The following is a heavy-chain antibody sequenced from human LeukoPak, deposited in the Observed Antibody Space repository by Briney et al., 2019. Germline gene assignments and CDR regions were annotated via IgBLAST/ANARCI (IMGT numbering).Heavy chain of an antibody. J-gene: IGHJ5*02. CDR1: GYSMSSGYY. V-gene: IGHV4-38-2*02. D-gene: IGHD4-17*01. CDR3: ARGQWTVTTFFTSSHWFDP. Sequence: SETLSLTCTVSGYSMSSGYYWGWIRQPPGKGLQWIGSIFHSGNSYYNPSLKSRVTISVDTSKNQFSLKLSSVTAADTAVYYCARGQWTVTTFFTSSHWFDPWGQGTLVTVSS. CDR2: IFHSGNS.